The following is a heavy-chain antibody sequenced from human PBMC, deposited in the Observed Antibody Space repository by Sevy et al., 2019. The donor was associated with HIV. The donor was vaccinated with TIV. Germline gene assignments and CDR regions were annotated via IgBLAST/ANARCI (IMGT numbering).Heavy chain of an antibody. V-gene: IGHV3-11*01. D-gene: IGHD2-2*01. Sequence: GGSLRLSCAASGFTFSDYYMSWIRQAPGKGLEWVSYISSSGTTIYYADSVKGRFTISRDNAKNLLYLQMNSLRAEDTAMYYCAGDAQGPAANVYGMDVWGQGTTVTVSS. J-gene: IGHJ6*02. CDR2: ISSSGTTI. CDR3: AGDAQGPAANVYGMDV. CDR1: GFTFSDYY.